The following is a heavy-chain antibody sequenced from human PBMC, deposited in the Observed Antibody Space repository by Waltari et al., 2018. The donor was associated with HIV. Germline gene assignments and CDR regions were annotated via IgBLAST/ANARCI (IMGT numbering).Heavy chain of an antibody. J-gene: IGHJ4*02. Sequence: QLQLVQSGAEVKKPGASAKVSCKASGYTFTGYYMHWVRQAPGQGLEWMGRINPNSGGTNYAQKVQGRVTMTRDTSISTAYMELSRLRSDDTAVYYCARGLFGYYYDSSGYYPPGYWGQGTLVTVSS. CDR3: ARGLFGYYYDSSGYYPPGY. CDR2: INPNSGGT. V-gene: IGHV1-2*06. D-gene: IGHD3-22*01. CDR1: GYTFTGYY.